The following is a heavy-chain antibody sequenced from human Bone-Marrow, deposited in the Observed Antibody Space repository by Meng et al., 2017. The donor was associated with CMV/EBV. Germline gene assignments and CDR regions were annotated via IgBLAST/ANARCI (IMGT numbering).Heavy chain of an antibody. CDR1: GFSLSTSGMC. D-gene: IGHD5-12*01. V-gene: IGHV2-70*20. Sequence: SGPTLVKPTQTLTLTCTFSGFSLSTSGMCVSWVRQPPGKALEWLALIDWDDDKYYSTSLKTRLTISKDTSKNQVVLTMTNMDPVDTATYYCARHYDSPPYYCGMDVWGQGTTVTGSS. CDR2: IDWDDDK. J-gene: IGHJ6*01. CDR3: ARHYDSPPYYCGMDV.